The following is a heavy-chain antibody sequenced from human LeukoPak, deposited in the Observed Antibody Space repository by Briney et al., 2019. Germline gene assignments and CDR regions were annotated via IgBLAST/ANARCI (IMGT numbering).Heavy chain of an antibody. CDR2: INPSGGST. CDR3: ARDPRRGRYFDY. J-gene: IGHJ4*02. CDR1: GYTFTHYY. Sequence: ASVKVSCKTSGYTFTHYYMHWVRQAPGQGLEWMGIINPSGGSTSYAQKFQGRVTLTRDTSTSTAYMELRSLRSDDTAVYYCARDPRRGRYFDYWGQGTLVTVSS. V-gene: IGHV1-46*01.